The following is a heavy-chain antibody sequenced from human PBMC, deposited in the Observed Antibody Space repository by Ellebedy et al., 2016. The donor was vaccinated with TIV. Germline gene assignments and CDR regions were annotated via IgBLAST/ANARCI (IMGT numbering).Heavy chain of an antibody. V-gene: IGHV3-53*01. CDR3: AGSGSYYLFDY. D-gene: IGHD1-26*01. CDR2: IYSGGST. J-gene: IGHJ4*02. CDR1: GFTVSSNY. Sequence: GESLKISCAASGFTVSSNYMSWVRQAPGKGLEWVSVIYSGGSTYYADSVKGRFTISRDNSKNTLYLQMNSLRAEDTAVYYCAGSGSYYLFDYWGQGTLVTVSS.